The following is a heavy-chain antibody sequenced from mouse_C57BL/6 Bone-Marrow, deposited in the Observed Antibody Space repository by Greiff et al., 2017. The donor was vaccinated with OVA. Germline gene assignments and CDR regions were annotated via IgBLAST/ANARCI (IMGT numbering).Heavy chain of an antibody. D-gene: IGHD1-1*01. J-gene: IGHJ3*01. CDR1: GYTFTSYW. CDR3: ARGEYHYGSSYWFAY. V-gene: IGHV1-72*01. CDR2: IDPNSGGT. Sequence: QVQLQQPGAELVKPGASVKLSCKASGYTFTSYWMHWVKQRPGRGLEWIGRIDPNSGGTKYNEKFKSKATLTVDKPSSTAYMQLSSLTSEDSAVYYCARGEYHYGSSYWFAYWGQGTLVTVSA.